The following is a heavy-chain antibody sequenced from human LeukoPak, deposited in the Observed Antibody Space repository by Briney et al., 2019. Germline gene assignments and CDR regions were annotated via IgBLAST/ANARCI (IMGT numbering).Heavy chain of an antibody. CDR3: AKEGRWLVLGSYYYYYGMDV. V-gene: IGHV3-23*01. J-gene: IGHJ6*02. CDR2: ISGSGGST. Sequence: GGSLRLSCAASGFTFSSYAMSWVRQAPGKGLEWVSAISGSGGSTYYADSVKGRFTISRDNSKNTLYLQMNSLRAEDTAVYYCAKEGRWLVLGSYYYYYGMDVWGQGTTVTVSS. CDR1: GFTFSSYA. D-gene: IGHD6-19*01.